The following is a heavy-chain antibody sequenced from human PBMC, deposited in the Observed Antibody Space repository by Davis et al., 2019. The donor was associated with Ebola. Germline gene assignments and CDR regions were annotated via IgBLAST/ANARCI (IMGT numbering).Heavy chain of an antibody. CDR1: GFSLSTSGMC. J-gene: IGHJ4*02. CDR2: IDWDDDK. Sequence: SGPTLVKPTQTLTLTYTFSGFSLSTSGMCVSWIRQPPGKALEWLARIDWDDDKYYSTSLKTRLTISKDTSKNQVVLTMTNMDPVDIATYYCALNIAAAGTLFDYWGQGTLVTVSS. D-gene: IGHD6-13*01. V-gene: IGHV2-70*11. CDR3: ALNIAAAGTLFDY.